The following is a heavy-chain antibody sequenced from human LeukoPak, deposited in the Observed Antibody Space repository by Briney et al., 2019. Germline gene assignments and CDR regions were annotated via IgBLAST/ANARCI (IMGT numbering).Heavy chain of an antibody. D-gene: IGHD2-2*02. J-gene: IGHJ4*02. CDR2: INHSGST. CDR1: GGSFSGYY. Sequence: PSETLSLTCAVYGGSFSGYYWSWIRQPPGKGLEWIGEINHSGSTNYNPSLKSRVTISVDTSKNQFSLKLSSVTAADTAVYYCGRTHTKYIPLFYFDSWGKGTLVTVSP. V-gene: IGHV4-34*01. CDR3: GRTHTKYIPLFYFDS.